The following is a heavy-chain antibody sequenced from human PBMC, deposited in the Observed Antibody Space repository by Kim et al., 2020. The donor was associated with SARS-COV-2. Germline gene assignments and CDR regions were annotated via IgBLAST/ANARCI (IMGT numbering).Heavy chain of an antibody. CDR3: AKSSTSGGYMDV. V-gene: IGHV4-4*09. J-gene: IGHJ6*02. Sequence: NYHPPLNSRVTISVDTSKNQFSLKLSSVTAADTAVYYCAKSSTSGGYMDVWGQGTTVTVSS. D-gene: IGHD2-2*01.